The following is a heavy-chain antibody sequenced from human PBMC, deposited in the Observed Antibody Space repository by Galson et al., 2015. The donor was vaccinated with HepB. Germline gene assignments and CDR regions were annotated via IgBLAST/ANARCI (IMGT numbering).Heavy chain of an antibody. V-gene: IGHV3-30*18. CDR1: GFTFSSYG. Sequence: SLRLSCAASGFTFSSYGMHWVRQAPGKELEWVAVISYEGTNKYYADSVKGRFTISRDNSNNTLYLQMNSLRAEDTAMYYCAKDFKAVGPHYFDYWGQGTLVTVSS. CDR2: ISYEGTNK. CDR3: AKDFKAVGPHYFDY. D-gene: IGHD6-13*01. J-gene: IGHJ4*02.